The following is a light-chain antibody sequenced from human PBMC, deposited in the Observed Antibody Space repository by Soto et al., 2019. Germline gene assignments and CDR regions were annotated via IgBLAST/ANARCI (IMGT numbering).Light chain of an antibody. CDR3: CSSVGGPIWV. CDR1: SSDVGSYNP. Sequence: QSALTQPASVSGSPGQSIAISCTGTSSDVGSYNPVSCYQQHPGKAPTLMIYEVDKRPSGVSDRFSGSKSGNTASLTISGLKAEDEADYYCCSSVGGPIWVFGGGTKLTVL. V-gene: IGLV2-23*02. CDR2: EVD. J-gene: IGLJ3*02.